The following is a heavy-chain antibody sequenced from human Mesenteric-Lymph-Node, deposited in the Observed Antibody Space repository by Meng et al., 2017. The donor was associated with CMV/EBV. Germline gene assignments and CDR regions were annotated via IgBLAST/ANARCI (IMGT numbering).Heavy chain of an antibody. CDR1: GFTFSSYA. V-gene: IGHV3-23*01. D-gene: IGHD2-15*01. J-gene: IGHJ6*02. CDR2: ISGSGGST. Sequence: GESLKISCAASGFTFSSYAMSWVRQAPGKGLEWVSAISGSGGSTYYADSVKGRFTISRDNSKNTLYLQMNSLSAEDTAVYYCAKAGVVVVAATHHPKYYYYGMDVWGQGTTVTVSS. CDR3: AKAGVVVVAATHHPKYYYYGMDV.